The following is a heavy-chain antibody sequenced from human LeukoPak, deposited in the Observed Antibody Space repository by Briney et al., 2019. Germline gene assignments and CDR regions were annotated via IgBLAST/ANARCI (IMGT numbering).Heavy chain of an antibody. J-gene: IGHJ6*02. D-gene: IGHD6-6*01. CDR1: VVTFSSYG. Sequence: SSVKVSCKSSVVTFSSYGISWVRQAPGQGFEWMGGIIPIFGTANYAQKFQGRVTITADESACTAYMDLSSLRSEDTAVYYCARLDEYSSSSRYYGMDVWGQGTTVTVSS. CDR3: ARLDEYSSSSRYYGMDV. V-gene: IGHV1-69*13. CDR2: IIPIFGTA.